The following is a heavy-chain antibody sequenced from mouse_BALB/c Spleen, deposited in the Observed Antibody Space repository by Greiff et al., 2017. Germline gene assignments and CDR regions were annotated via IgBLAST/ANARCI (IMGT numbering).Heavy chain of an antibody. D-gene: IGHD2-3*01. J-gene: IGHJ1*01. CDR2: INPNNGGT. V-gene: IGHV1-18*01. CDR1: GYTFTDYN. CDR3: ARGGGWLLRRWYFDV. Sequence: VHVKQSGPELVKPGASVKIPCKASGYTFTDYNMDWVKQSHGKSLEWIGDINPNNGGTIYNQKFKGKATLTVDKSSSTAYMELRSLTSEDTAVYYCARGGGWLLRRWYFDVWGAGTTVTVSS.